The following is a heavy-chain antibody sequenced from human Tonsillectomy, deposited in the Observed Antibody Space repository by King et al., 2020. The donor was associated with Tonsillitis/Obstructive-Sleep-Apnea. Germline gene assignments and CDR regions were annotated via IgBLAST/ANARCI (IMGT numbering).Heavy chain of an antibody. D-gene: IGHD2-2*01. CDR2: ISISSSYI. J-gene: IGHJ6*02. CDR1: GFTFSSYN. V-gene: IGHV3-21*01. Sequence: VQLVESGGGLVKPGGSLRLSCAASGFTFSSYNMNWVRQAAGKGLEWVSSISISSSYIYYADSVKGRFTISRDNAKNSLFLQMNSLRVDDMAVYYCARISSPPGDYGMDVWGQGTTVTVSS. CDR3: ARISSPPGDYGMDV.